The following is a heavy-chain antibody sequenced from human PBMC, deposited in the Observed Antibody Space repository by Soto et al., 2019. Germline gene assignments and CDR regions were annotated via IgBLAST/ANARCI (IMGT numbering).Heavy chain of an antibody. Sequence: QITLKESGPTLVKPTQTLTLTCTFSGFSFSTSGVGVGWIRQPPGKALEWLALIYWDNDKRYRPSLRSRLTITKDISKNQVFLTMTNMDPVDTATYYCVSGSFPNWFDPWGQGTLVTVSS. CDR3: VSGSFPNWFDP. D-gene: IGHD3-10*01. V-gene: IGHV2-5*02. CDR1: GFSFSTSGVG. CDR2: IYWDNDK. J-gene: IGHJ5*02.